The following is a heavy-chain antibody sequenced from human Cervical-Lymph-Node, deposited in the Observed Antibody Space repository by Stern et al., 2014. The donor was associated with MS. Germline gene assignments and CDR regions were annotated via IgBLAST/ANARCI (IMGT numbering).Heavy chain of an antibody. Sequence: VQLVESGGGVVQAGRSLRLSCAASGFTFTGYVLNWVRQAPGKGLERVADRRHDGSNEYYADSVKGRFTVSIDYSNNTLYLQMNRLRGEDTAVYFCARGFDYWSGYYAYYYGIEVWGQGTTVTVSS. V-gene: IGHV3-33*01. CDR2: RRHDGSNE. D-gene: IGHD3-3*01. CDR3: ARGFDYWSGYYAYYYGIEV. J-gene: IGHJ6*02. CDR1: GFTFTGYV.